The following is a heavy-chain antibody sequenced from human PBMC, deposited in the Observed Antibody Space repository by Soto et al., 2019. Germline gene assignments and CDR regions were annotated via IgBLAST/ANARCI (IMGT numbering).Heavy chain of an antibody. Sequence: QLQLQESGSGLVKPSQTLSLTCAVSGGSISSGGYSWNWIRQPPGKGLEWIGSVWQSGSTKYSPSLQSRVTISVDTSRNHFSLNLTSVTVADTAVYYCARGEGPWGQGTLVTVSS. V-gene: IGHV4-30-2*05. J-gene: IGHJ4*02. CDR3: ARGEGP. CDR1: GGSISSGGYS. CDR2: VWQSGST.